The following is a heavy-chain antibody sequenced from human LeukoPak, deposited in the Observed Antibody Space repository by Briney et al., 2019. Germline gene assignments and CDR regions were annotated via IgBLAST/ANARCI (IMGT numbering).Heavy chain of an antibody. CDR3: ARDEYSGSYAY. Sequence: GESLRLSCAASGFTFSSYWMHWVRQAPGKGLVWVSRINSDGSSTSYADSVKGRFTISRDNAKNTLYLQMNSLRAEDTAVYYCARDEYSGSYAYWGQGTLVTVSS. V-gene: IGHV3-74*01. CDR1: GFTFSSYW. CDR2: INSDGSST. D-gene: IGHD1-26*01. J-gene: IGHJ4*02.